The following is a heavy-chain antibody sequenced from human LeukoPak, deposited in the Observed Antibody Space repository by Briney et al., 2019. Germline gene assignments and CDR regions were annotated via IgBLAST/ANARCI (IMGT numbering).Heavy chain of an antibody. CDR2: ISAYNGDT. CDR1: GYTFTSYG. V-gene: IGHV1-18*01. Sequence: ASVKVSCKASGYTFTSYGISWVRQAPGQGLEWMGWISAYNGDTDYAQKLQGRVTMTTDTSTSTAYMELRSLRSDDTAVCYCARGYCSGGSCSSFDYWGQGTLVTVSS. D-gene: IGHD2-15*01. J-gene: IGHJ4*02. CDR3: ARGYCSGGSCSSFDY.